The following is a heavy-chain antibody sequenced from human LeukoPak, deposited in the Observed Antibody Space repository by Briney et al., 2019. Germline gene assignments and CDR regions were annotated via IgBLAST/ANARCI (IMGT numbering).Heavy chain of an antibody. J-gene: IGHJ4*01. CDR3: ARDGTAPGLYFDL. CDR2: IRQDGGEK. D-gene: IGHD6-13*01. CDR1: GFTFSSYW. Sequence: GGSLRLSCAVSGFTFSSYWMNWVRQAPGKGLEWVASIRQDGGEKSYVDSVRGRFPISRDNTKNSLYLQMNSLRAEDTALYYCARDGTAPGLYFDLWGQGTLVTVSS. V-gene: IGHV3-7*01.